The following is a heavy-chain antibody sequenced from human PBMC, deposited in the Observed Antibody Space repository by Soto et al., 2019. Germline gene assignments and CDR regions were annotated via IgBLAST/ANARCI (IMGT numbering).Heavy chain of an antibody. V-gene: IGHV3-23*01. CDR1: GFTFSTYA. Sequence: EVQLLESGGGLVQPGGSLRLSCAASGFTFSTYAMSWVRQAPGKGLEWVSAVSGSGDTSYSADSVKGRFTNSRDNSKNTLYLQMNSLRAEDTAVYYCAKASYYDFWSGDNWFDPWGQGTLVTVSS. J-gene: IGHJ5*02. D-gene: IGHD3-3*01. CDR2: VSGSGDTS. CDR3: AKASYYDFWSGDNWFDP.